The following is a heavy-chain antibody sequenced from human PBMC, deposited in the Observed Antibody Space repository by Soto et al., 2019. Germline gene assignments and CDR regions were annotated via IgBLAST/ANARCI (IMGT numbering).Heavy chain of an antibody. Sequence: SVKVSCKASGGTFSSYAISWVRQAPGQGLEWMGGIIPIFGTANYAQKFQGRVTITADESTSTAYMELSSLRSEDTAVYYCARDGYCSGGSCYSALDDYYYGMDVWGQGTTVTVSS. D-gene: IGHD2-15*01. CDR3: ARDGYCSGGSCYSALDDYYYGMDV. CDR2: IIPIFGTA. CDR1: GGTFSSYA. J-gene: IGHJ6*02. V-gene: IGHV1-69*13.